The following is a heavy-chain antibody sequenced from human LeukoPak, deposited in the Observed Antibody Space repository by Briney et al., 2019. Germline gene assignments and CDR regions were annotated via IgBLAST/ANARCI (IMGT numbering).Heavy chain of an antibody. J-gene: IGHJ4*02. D-gene: IGHD3-22*01. Sequence: SETLSLTCAVYGGSFSGYYWSWIRQPPGKGLEWIGEINHSGSTNYNPSLKSRVTISVDTSKNQFSLKLSSVTAAETAVYYCARGPSVYYDSSGYYPLDYWGQGTLVTVSS. CDR3: ARGPSVYYDSSGYYPLDY. CDR2: INHSGST. V-gene: IGHV4-34*01. CDR1: GGSFSGYY.